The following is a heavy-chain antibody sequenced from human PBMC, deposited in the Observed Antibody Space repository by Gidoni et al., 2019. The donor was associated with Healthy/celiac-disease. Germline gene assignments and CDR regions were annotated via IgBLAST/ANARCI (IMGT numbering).Heavy chain of an antibody. D-gene: IGHD3-16*02. J-gene: IGHJ4*02. Sequence: EVQLVQSGAEVKKPGESLRISCKGSGYSFTRYCISWVRQMPGKGLEWMGRIDPSDSYTNYSPSFQGHVTISADKSISTAYLQWSSLKASDTAMYYCARHGPGVKDDYVWGSYRYPFDYWGQGTLVTVSS. CDR3: ARHGPGVKDDYVWGSYRYPFDY. CDR2: IDPSDSYT. V-gene: IGHV5-10-1*01. CDR1: GYSFTRYC.